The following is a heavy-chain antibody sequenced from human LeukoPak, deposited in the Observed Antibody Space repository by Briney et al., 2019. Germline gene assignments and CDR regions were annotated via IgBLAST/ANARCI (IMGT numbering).Heavy chain of an antibody. CDR3: ARGLSSYYDSSGYYYRRGDYFDY. CDR1: GGSFSGYY. Sequence: PSETLPLTCAVYGGSFSGYYWSWIRQPPGKGLEWIGEINHSGSTNYNPSLKSRVTISVDTSKNQFSLKLSSVTAADTAVYYCARGLSSYYDSSGYYYRRGDYFDYWGQGTLVTVSS. D-gene: IGHD3-22*01. CDR2: INHSGST. V-gene: IGHV4-34*01. J-gene: IGHJ4*02.